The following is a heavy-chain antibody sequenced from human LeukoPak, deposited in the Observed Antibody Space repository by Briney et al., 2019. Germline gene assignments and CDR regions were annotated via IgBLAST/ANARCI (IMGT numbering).Heavy chain of an antibody. D-gene: IGHD3-16*01. Sequence: PGGSLRLSCAASGFSFSKYWMHWVRQTPGEGLVWVSRIKEDGTYTSYADSVKGRFTISRDNARNTVFLQMNSLRAEDTAVYYCARDLGVGITPGDAFAFWGQGTLVTASS. V-gene: IGHV3-74*01. J-gene: IGHJ4*02. CDR1: GFSFSKYW. CDR3: ARDLGVGITPGDAFAF. CDR2: IKEDGTYT.